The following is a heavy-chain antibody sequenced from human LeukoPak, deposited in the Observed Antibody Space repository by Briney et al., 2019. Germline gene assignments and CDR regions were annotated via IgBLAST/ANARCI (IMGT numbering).Heavy chain of an antibody. CDR2: IRYDGSNK. CDR1: GFTFSSYG. CDR3: AKDRRDGYKYFDY. Sequence: GGSLRLSCAASGFTFSSYGMHWVRQAPGKGLEWVAFIRYDGSNKYYADSVKGRFTISRDNSKNTLYLQMNSLRAEDTAVYYCAKDRRDGYKYFDYWGQGTLVTVSS. D-gene: IGHD5-24*01. J-gene: IGHJ4*02. V-gene: IGHV3-30*02.